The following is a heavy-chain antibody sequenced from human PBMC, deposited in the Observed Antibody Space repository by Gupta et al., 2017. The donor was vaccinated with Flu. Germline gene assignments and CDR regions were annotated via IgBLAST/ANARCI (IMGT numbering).Heavy chain of an antibody. J-gene: IGHJ2*01. CDR3: ARLTSYDSSGSYRGYFDL. CDR2: IYSAGST. V-gene: IGHV3-53*02. Sequence: EVQLVETGGGLIQPGGSLRLSCGASGFSVSTNYMSWVRQAPGKGLEWVSIIYSAGSTYYADSVKGRFTISRDNSKNTLYLQMNSLRAEETAVYYCARLTSYDSSGSYRGYFDLWGRGALVTVSS. CDR1: GFSVSTNY. D-gene: IGHD3-22*01.